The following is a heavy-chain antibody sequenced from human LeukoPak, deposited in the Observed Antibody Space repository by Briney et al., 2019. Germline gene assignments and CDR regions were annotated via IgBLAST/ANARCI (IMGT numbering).Heavy chain of an antibody. Sequence: SETLSLTCTVSGGSISSSSYYWGWIRQPPGKGLEWIGSIYYSGSTYYNPSLESRVTISVDTSKNQFSLKLSSVTAADTAVYYCARLPVLWELFSTPYYYYGMDVWGQGTTVTVSS. D-gene: IGHD3-10*01. CDR2: IYYSGST. J-gene: IGHJ6*02. CDR1: GGSISSSSYY. V-gene: IGHV4-39*01. CDR3: ARLPVLWELFSTPYYYYGMDV.